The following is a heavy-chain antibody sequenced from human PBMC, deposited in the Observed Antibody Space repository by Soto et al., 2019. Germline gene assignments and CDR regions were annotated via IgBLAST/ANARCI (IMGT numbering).Heavy chain of an antibody. Sequence: QVQLQESGPELVKSSQTLSLTCTVSNGSISTNGHYWTWIRQRPGKGLEWIAYIYYTGNSYYNPPLKSRLTISIDTSKSQFSLTLRSVTAGDTAVYYCAREQWGFGSGGQGTLVTVSS. J-gene: IGHJ4*02. CDR3: AREQWGFGS. CDR2: IYYTGNS. V-gene: IGHV4-31*03. CDR1: NGSISTNGHY. D-gene: IGHD6-19*01.